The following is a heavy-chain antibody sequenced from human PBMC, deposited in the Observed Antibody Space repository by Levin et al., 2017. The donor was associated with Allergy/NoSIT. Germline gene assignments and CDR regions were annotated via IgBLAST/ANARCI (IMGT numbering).Heavy chain of an antibody. CDR2: IYSGGGT. J-gene: IGHJ4*02. CDR1: GGSISPYY. CDR3: AREGPGGYYFFDY. Sequence: SETLSLTCTVSGGSISPYYWSWIRQPAGKGLEWLGRIYSGGGTNYYPSLKSRVTMSVDTSKNQFSLKLSSVTAADTAVYYCAREGPGGYYFFDYWGQGTLVTVSS. D-gene: IGHD3-22*01. V-gene: IGHV4-4*07.